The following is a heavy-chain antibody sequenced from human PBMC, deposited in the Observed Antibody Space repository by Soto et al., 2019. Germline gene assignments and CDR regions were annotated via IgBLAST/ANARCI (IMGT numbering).Heavy chain of an antibody. D-gene: IGHD1-1*01. J-gene: IGHJ3*02. CDR1: GYTFTSYD. Sequence: ASVKVSCKASGYTFTSYDINWVRQATGQGLEWMGWMNPNSGNTGYAQKFQGRVTMTRNTSISTAYMELSSLRSEDTAVYYCARDRNWNVILDAFGIWGQGTMVTVSS. CDR3: ARDRNWNVILDAFGI. V-gene: IGHV1-8*01. CDR2: MNPNSGNT.